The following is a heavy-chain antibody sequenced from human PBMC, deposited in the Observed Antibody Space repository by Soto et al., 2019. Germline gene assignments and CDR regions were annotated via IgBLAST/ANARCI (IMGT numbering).Heavy chain of an antibody. J-gene: IGHJ3*02. D-gene: IGHD6-13*01. CDR1: GFSVSGDY. CDR3: ARASAAYSVAFDI. CDR2: IYSGGST. V-gene: IGHV3-53*02. Sequence: EVQLVETGGGLIQPGGSLRLSCAASGFSVSGDYMNWVRQAPGKGLEWVSIIYSGGSTYYADSVKGRFTISRDNSNNTLCLQMNSLRAEDTAVYYCARASAAYSVAFDIWGQGTVVTVSS.